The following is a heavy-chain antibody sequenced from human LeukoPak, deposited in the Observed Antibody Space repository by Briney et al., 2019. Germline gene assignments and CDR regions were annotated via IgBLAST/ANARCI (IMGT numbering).Heavy chain of an antibody. CDR1: GFAFSSHG. CDR2: IWFDGSKT. Sequence: GGSLRLSCAASGFAFSSHGMHWFRQAPGKGLEWLAGIWFDGSKTLYLDSVKGQLTISRDNFKNMVYLQMDSLRDEDTAVYYCARWFGTWGAFDIWGQGTAVTVSS. V-gene: IGHV3-33*01. CDR3: ARWFGTWGAFDI. D-gene: IGHD3-10*01. J-gene: IGHJ3*02.